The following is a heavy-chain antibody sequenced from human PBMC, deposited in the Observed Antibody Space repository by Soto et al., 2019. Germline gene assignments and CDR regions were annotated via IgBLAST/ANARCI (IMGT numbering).Heavy chain of an antibody. J-gene: IGHJ4*02. D-gene: IGHD3-10*01. Sequence: QVQLQQWGAGLLKPSETLSLSCAVSGGSFRDNYWTWFRQPPGKGLEWIGEISPSGTTKYTPSLKSRAPISVDTSKTQISLTVPSVTAADTSVYYCATSFGFATQPEIWGQGTLVTVSS. V-gene: IGHV4-34*01. CDR2: ISPSGTT. CDR1: GGSFRDNY. CDR3: ATSFGFATQPEI.